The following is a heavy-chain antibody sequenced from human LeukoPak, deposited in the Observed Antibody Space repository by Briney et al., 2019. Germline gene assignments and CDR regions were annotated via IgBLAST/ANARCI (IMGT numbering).Heavy chain of an antibody. J-gene: IGHJ6*02. D-gene: IGHD2-15*01. V-gene: IGHV5-51*01. CDR3: ARQTDPGTPYYHYGMDV. Sequence: GESLKISCKGSGYSFTSYWIGWVRQMPGKGLEWMGIIYPGDSDTRYSPSFQGQVTISADKSISTAYLQWSSLKASDTAMYYCARQTDPGTPYYHYGMDVWGQGTTVTVSS. CDR2: IYPGDSDT. CDR1: GYSFTSYW.